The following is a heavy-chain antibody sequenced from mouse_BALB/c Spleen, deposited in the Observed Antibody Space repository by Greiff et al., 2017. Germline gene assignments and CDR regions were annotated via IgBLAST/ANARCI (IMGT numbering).Heavy chain of an antibody. CDR2: IWSGGST. Sequence: QVQLQQSGPGLVQPSQSLSITCTVSGFSLTSYGVHWVRQSPGKGLEWLGVIWSGGSTDYNAAFISRLSISKDNSKSQVFFKMNSLQADDTAIYYCARKIPYYYGSSYDAMDYWGQGTSVTVSS. J-gene: IGHJ4*01. D-gene: IGHD1-1*01. CDR3: ARKIPYYYGSSYDAMDY. V-gene: IGHV2-4-1*01. CDR1: GFSLTSYG.